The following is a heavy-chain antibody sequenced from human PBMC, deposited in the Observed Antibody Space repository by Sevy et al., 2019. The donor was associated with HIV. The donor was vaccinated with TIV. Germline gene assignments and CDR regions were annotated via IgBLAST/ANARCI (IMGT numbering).Heavy chain of an antibody. Sequence: GGSLRLSCAASGFTFSRFWMSWVRQAPGKGLEWVANINQDGSERYYVDSVKGRFTISRDNAKNSLYLQMNSLIGEDTAVFFCARGGVLEWPLGPFDYWGQGTLVTVSS. J-gene: IGHJ4*02. V-gene: IGHV3-7*03. CDR2: INQDGSER. D-gene: IGHD3-3*01. CDR3: ARGGVLEWPLGPFDY. CDR1: GFTFSRFW.